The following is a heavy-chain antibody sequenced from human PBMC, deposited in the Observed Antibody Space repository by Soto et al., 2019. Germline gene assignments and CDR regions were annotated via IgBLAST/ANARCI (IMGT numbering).Heavy chain of an antibody. CDR1: GGSISSGGYS. J-gene: IGHJ4*02. CDR2: IYHSGST. D-gene: IGHD2-15*01. CDR3: SREKGYCSGGSCYYNDY. V-gene: IGHV4-30-2*01. Sequence: PSETLSLTCAVSGGSISSGGYSWSWIRQPPGKGLEWIGYIYHSGSTYYNPSLKSRVTISVDRSKNQFSLKLSSVTAADTAVYYCSREKGYCSGGSCYYNDYWGQGTLVTVSS.